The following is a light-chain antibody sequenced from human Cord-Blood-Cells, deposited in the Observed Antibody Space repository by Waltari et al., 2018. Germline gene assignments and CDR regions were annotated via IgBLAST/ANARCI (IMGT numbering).Light chain of an antibody. CDR1: QSISSY. CDR2: AAS. Sequence: DIRMTQSPSSLSASVGARVTITCRASQSISSYLNWYQQKPGKAPKLLIYAASSLQSGVTSRFSGSGSGTDFTLTISSLQPEDFATYYCQQSYSTPLTFGGGTKVEIK. J-gene: IGKJ4*01. V-gene: IGKV1-39*01. CDR3: QQSYSTPLT.